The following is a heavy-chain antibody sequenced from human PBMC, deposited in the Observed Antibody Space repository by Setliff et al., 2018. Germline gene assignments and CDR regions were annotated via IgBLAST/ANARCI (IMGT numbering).Heavy chain of an antibody. CDR2: IYTSGGT. CDR1: GDSMNDNH. Sequence: SETLSLTCNVSGDSMNDNHWTWIRQPPGKGLEWIGYIYTSGGTNYNPSLKSRVTISVDMSKNQFSLRLSSVIAADTAVYYCARGVSSVSWTPRYWGRGILVTVSS. V-gene: IGHV4-4*08. J-gene: IGHJ4*02. D-gene: IGHD6-19*01. CDR3: ARGVSSVSWTPRY.